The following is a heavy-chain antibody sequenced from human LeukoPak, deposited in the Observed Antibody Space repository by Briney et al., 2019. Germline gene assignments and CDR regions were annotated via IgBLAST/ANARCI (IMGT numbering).Heavy chain of an antibody. CDR2: ISFDGNNE. D-gene: IGHD3-10*01. CDR1: GCTFSNYA. CDR3: ASTSRGVIDY. V-gene: IGHV3-30-3*01. Sequence: SLRLSCAASGCTFSNYAMHWVRQAPGKGLEWLAVISFDGNNEYYAHSVKGRFTISRDNSKNTLYLQMNSLRGEDAAVYYCASTSRGVIDYWGQGTLVTVSS. J-gene: IGHJ4*02.